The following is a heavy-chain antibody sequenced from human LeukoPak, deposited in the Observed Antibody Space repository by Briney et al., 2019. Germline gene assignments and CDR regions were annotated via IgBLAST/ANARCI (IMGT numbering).Heavy chain of an antibody. D-gene: IGHD6-13*01. Sequence: ASVKVSCKASGYTSTGYYMHWVPQAPGQGLEWMGRINPNSGGTNYAQKFQGRVTMTRDTSISTAYMELSRLRSDDTAVYYCARDGVAADAFDIWGQGTMVTVSS. CDR3: ARDGVAADAFDI. V-gene: IGHV1-2*06. J-gene: IGHJ3*02. CDR2: INPNSGGT. CDR1: GYTSTGYY.